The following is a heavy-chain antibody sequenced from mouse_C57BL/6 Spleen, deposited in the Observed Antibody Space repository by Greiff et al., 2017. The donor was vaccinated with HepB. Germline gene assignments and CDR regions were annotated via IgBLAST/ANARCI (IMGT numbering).Heavy chain of an antibody. CDR2: ISSGGSYT. J-gene: IGHJ2*01. D-gene: IGHD2-2*01. CDR3: ARHSGYHYFDY. CDR1: GFTFSSYG. V-gene: IGHV5-6*01. Sequence: EVKLQESGGDLVKPGGSLKLSCAASGFTFSSYGMSWVRQTPDKRLEWVATISSGGSYTYYPDSVKGRFTISRDNAKNTLYLQMSSLKSEDTAMYYCARHSGYHYFDYWGQGTTLTVSS.